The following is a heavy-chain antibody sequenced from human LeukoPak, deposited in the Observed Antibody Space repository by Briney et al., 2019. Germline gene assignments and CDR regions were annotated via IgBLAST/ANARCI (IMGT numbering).Heavy chain of an antibody. Sequence: GSLRLSCAAPGFTFSSYSMNWVRQAPGKGLEWVSSISSSSSYIYYADSVKGRFTISRDNAKNSLYLQMNSLRAEDTAVYYCARDRGEYDFWSGYYYYYYGMDVWGQGTTVTVSS. CDR1: GFTFSSYS. CDR3: ARDRGEYDFWSGYYYYYYGMDV. D-gene: IGHD3-3*01. J-gene: IGHJ6*02. V-gene: IGHV3-21*01. CDR2: ISSSSSYI.